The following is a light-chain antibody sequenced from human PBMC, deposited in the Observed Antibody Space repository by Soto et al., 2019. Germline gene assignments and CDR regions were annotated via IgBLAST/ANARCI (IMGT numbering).Light chain of an antibody. CDR2: AAS. J-gene: IGKJ4*01. CDR1: QDISNF. Sequence: DIQMTQSPSSLSAFVGDTVTITCRASQDISNFLAWYQQKPGKVPKLLIYAASTLQSGVPSRFSGSGSGTDFTLTISSLQPEDVATYYCQKCKIDPFTFGGGTKVEMK. V-gene: IGKV1-27*01. CDR3: QKCKIDPFT.